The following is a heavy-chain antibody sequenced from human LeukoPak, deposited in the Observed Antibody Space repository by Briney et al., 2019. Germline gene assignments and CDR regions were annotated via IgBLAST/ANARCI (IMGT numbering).Heavy chain of an antibody. CDR3: ARGSRLNYYYYYMDV. Sequence: ASVKVSCKASGYTFTSYDINWVRQATGQGLEWMGWMNPNSGNTGYAQKFQGRVTITRNTSITTAYMELSSLRSEDTAVYYCARGSRLNYYYYYMDVWGKGTTVTISS. CDR1: GYTFTSYD. CDR2: MNPNSGNT. J-gene: IGHJ6*03. V-gene: IGHV1-8*03.